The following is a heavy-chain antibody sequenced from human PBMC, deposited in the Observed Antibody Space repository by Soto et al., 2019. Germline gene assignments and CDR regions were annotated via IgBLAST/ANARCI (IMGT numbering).Heavy chain of an antibody. Sequence: QVQLVQSGAEVKNPGASVKVACKASGYTFTGYYMHGVRHATGQGLEWLGWINPNSGGTNYAQKFQGWGTMTRDTSISTAYMELSRLRSADTAVYYCARSMSIAADGTWFDPWGQGALVPVSS. CDR3: ARSMSIAADGTWFDP. J-gene: IGHJ5*02. CDR1: GYTFTGYY. D-gene: IGHD6-13*01. CDR2: INPNSGGT. V-gene: IGHV1-2*04.